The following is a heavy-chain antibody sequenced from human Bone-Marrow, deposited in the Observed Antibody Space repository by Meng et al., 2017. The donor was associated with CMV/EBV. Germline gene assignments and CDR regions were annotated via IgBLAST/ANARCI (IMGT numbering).Heavy chain of an antibody. CDR1: GFTFSRYA. V-gene: IGHV3-23*01. J-gene: IGHJ4*03. CDR2: ISGSGGLT. Sequence: GGSLRLACTVSGFTFSRYAMTWVRRAPGKGLEWLSNISGSGGLTNYADSVKGRFTISRDNSNNTLYLQMNSLRADDTALYYWAGGVAGSRRVQYWGQGTLVTVSS. CDR3: AGGVAGSRRVQY. D-gene: IGHD4/OR15-4a*01.